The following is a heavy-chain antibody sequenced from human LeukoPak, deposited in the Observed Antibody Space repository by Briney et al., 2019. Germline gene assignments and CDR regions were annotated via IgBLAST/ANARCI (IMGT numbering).Heavy chain of an antibody. Sequence: PGGSLRLSGAASGFTFSSYSMNWVLQAPGKGLEYVSAISPNGGSTYYADSVKGRFTISRDNSKNTLYLQMSSLRVEDTAVYYCVPMGNEGYWGQGTLVTVSS. CDR3: VPMGNEGY. V-gene: IGHV3-64D*06. CDR2: ISPNGGST. CDR1: GFTFSSYS. J-gene: IGHJ4*02. D-gene: IGHD3-10*01.